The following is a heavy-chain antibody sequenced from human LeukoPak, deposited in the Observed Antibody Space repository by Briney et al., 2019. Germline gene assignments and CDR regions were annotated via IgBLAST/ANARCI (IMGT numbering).Heavy chain of an antibody. J-gene: IGHJ6*03. CDR2: IKQDGSEK. V-gene: IGHV3-7*01. CDR3: AREECSGNRCYSSNPSWYFYYMDV. Sequence: GGSLRLSCAASGFTFSNYWMSWVRQAPGKGLEWVANIKQDGSEKHYVDSVKGRFTISTDNAKNSMDLQMNSLRAEDTAVYYCAREECSGNRCYSSNPSWYFYYMDVWGKGTTVTVSS. D-gene: IGHD2-15*01. CDR1: GFTFSNYW.